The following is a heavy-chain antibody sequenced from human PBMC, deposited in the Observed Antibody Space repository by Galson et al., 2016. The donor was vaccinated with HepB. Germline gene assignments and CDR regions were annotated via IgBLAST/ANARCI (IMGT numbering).Heavy chain of an antibody. Sequence: SLRLSCAASGFTFSSYGMHWVRQAPGKGLEWMAVISQDGSNKYYADPVKGRFTISRDNSKNTLYLQMNSLRAEDTAVYYCAREDSSGYYYFDYWGQGTLVTVSS. CDR1: GFTFSSYG. V-gene: IGHV3-30*03. CDR2: ISQDGSNK. CDR3: AREDSSGYYYFDY. J-gene: IGHJ4*02. D-gene: IGHD3-22*01.